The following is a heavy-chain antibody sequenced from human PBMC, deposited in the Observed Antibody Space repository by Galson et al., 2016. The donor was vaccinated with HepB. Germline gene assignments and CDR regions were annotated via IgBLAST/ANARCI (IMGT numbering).Heavy chain of an antibody. Sequence: QSGAEVKKPGESLKISCKDSEYSFTSYWIGWVRQMPGKGLEWMGIIYPGDSDTRYSPSSQGQVTISADKSISTAYLQWSSLKASDTAIYYCARLRDGSHSPEGGWGQGTMGTVSS. J-gene: IGHJ3*01. CDR2: IYPGDSDT. V-gene: IGHV5-51*01. CDR1: EYSFTSYW. D-gene: IGHD5-24*01. CDR3: ARLRDGSHSPEGG.